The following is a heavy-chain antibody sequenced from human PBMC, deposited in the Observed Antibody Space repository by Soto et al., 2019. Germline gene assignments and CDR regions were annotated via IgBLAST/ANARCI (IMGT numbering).Heavy chain of an antibody. CDR2: MFASGSS. D-gene: IGHD6-19*01. Sequence: SETLSLTCAVSGDSISSPNWWSWYRQPPGKGLELIGEMFASGSSNYNPSLNGRVTISLDTSKNHFSLKLTSLAAADTAVYYCARDSPPGWHFDYWGQGTLVTVSS. CDR1: GDSISSPNW. J-gene: IGHJ4*02. CDR3: ARDSPPGWHFDY. V-gene: IGHV4-4*02.